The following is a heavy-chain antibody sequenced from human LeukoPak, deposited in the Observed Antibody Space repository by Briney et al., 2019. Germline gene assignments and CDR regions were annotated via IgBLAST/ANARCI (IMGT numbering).Heavy chain of an antibody. V-gene: IGHV4-30-2*01. CDR1: GGSISSGGYY. CDR3: ARGVGYSSPLSLDY. CDR2: IYHSGST. Sequence: SETLSLTCTVSGGSISSGGYYWSWIRQPPGKGLEWIGYIYHSGSTYYNPSLKSRVTISVDRSKNQFSLKLSSVTAADTAVYYCARGVGYSSPLSLDYWGQGTLVTVSS. D-gene: IGHD6-13*01. J-gene: IGHJ4*02.